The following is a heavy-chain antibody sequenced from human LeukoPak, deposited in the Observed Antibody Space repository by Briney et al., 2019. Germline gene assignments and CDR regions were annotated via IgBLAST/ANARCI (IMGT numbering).Heavy chain of an antibody. CDR2: ISGSGGST. Sequence: PGGSLRLSCAASGFTFSSYAMSWVRQAPGKGLGWVSAISGSGGSTYYADSVKGRFTISRDNSKNTLYLQMNSLRAEDTAVYYCAKDYSSGSSFDYWGQGTLVTVSS. D-gene: IGHD3-10*01. CDR3: AKDYSSGSSFDY. CDR1: GFTFSSYA. J-gene: IGHJ4*02. V-gene: IGHV3-23*01.